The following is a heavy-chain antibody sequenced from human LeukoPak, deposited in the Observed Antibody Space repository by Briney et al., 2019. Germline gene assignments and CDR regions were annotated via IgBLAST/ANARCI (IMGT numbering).Heavy chain of an antibody. J-gene: IGHJ3*02. V-gene: IGHV3-23*01. CDR1: GFTFTTNA. CDR2: ISGRTGAT. CDR3: AKSPAVDAAFDI. D-gene: IGHD4-23*01. Sequence: GGSLRLSCAASGFTFTTNAMSWVRQAPGKGLEWVSAISGRTGATYYADSEKGRFTISRDNSKSTLYLQMDSLRAEDTAVYYCAKSPAVDAAFDIWGQGTMVTVSS.